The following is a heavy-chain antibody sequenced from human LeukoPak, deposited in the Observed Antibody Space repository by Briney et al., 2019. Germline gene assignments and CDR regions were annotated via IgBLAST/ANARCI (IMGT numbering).Heavy chain of an antibody. CDR3: AREPQDYDILTGPY. J-gene: IGHJ4*02. Sequence: GGSLILSCAASGFTFSSYAMHWVRQAPGKGLEWVAVISYDGSNKYYADSVKGRFTISRDNSKNTLYLQMNSLRAEDTAVYYCAREPQDYDILTGPYWGQGTLVTVSS. CDR1: GFTFSSYA. D-gene: IGHD3-9*01. CDR2: ISYDGSNK. V-gene: IGHV3-30*01.